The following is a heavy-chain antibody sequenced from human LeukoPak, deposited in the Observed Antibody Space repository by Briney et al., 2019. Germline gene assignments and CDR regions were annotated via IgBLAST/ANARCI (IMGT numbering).Heavy chain of an antibody. D-gene: IGHD1-26*01. Sequence: GGSLRLSCVVSGFTFDDYAMHWVRQGPGKGLEWVSGISWNGGSVDYADSVKGRFTISRDNAKNSLYLQMNSLGPEDAAVYYCARDPYSGNYGNYYYYYMDVWGKGTTVTISS. V-gene: IGHV3-9*01. CDR3: ARDPYSGNYGNYYYYYMDV. CDR1: GFTFDDYA. CDR2: ISWNGGSV. J-gene: IGHJ6*03.